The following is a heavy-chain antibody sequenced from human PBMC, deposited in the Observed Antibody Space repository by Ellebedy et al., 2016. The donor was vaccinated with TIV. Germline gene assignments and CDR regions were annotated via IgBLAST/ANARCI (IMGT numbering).Heavy chain of an antibody. Sequence: MPSETLSLTCTVSGGSISSSSYYRGWIRQPPGKGLEWIGSIYYSGRTYYNPFLKSRVTISVDTSKNQFSLKLSSVTAADTAVYYCARRCVYLRGDYVPYNWFHPWGQGTLVTVSS. CDR2: IYYSGRT. CDR3: ARRCVYLRGDYVPYNWFHP. CDR1: GGSISSSSYY. D-gene: IGHD4-17*01. V-gene: IGHV4-39*07. J-gene: IGHJ5*02.